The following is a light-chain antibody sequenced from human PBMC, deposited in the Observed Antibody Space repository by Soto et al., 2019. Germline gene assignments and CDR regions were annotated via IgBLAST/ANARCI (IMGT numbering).Light chain of an antibody. Sequence: QSALTQPASVSGSPGQSITISCIGTSSDVGAYNYVSWYQQHPGKAPKLMIYEVNIRPSGISFRFSGSKSGNTASLTISALQAEDEADYYCSSYTTKSVVAFGGGTQLTVL. V-gene: IGLV2-14*01. CDR1: SSDVGAYNY. CDR3: SSYTTKSVVA. CDR2: EVN. J-gene: IGLJ2*01.